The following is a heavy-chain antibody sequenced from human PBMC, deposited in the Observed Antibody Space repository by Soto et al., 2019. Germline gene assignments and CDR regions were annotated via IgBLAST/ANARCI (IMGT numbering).Heavy chain of an antibody. D-gene: IGHD1-1*01. J-gene: IGHJ4*02. CDR3: AKSGSFFSPPLGYFEY. Sequence: ASVKVSCKASGFTFTGPYKHWVRQAPGQGLEWMGLINPNSGVTSNAQKFQGRLTMTTDTSLTTAYMELSRLSSDDTAFYYCAKSGSFFSPPLGYFEYWGQGTLVTVSS. CDR2: INPNSGVT. V-gene: IGHV1-2*02. CDR1: GFTFTGPY.